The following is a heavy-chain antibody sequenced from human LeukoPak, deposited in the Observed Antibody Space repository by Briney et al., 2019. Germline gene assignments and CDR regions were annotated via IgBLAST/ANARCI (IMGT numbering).Heavy chain of an antibody. V-gene: IGHV1-69*01. Sequence: SVNVSCKASLGIFSSYAISWVGQAPGQGLEWMGGIIPVFGTANYAHKFHGRVTITADESTSTSYMELSSLRSEETAVYYCARVGYCSSTSCYRNHQYYYYMDVWGKGTTVTVSS. CDR2: IIPVFGTA. CDR1: LGIFSSYA. J-gene: IGHJ6*03. CDR3: ARVGYCSSTSCYRNHQYYYYMDV. D-gene: IGHD2-2*02.